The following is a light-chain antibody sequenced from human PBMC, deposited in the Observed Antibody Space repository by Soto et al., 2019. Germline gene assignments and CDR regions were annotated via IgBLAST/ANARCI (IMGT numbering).Light chain of an antibody. J-gene: IGKJ1*01. CDR2: GAS. Sequence: EIVLTQSPGTLSLSPGERATLSCRASQSVRSNYLAWYRQTPGQAPRLLIYGASNRATGIPDRFSGSGSGIDFTLIISRLEPEDFALYYCQQYGSSPWTFGQGTKVEIK. V-gene: IGKV3-20*01. CDR1: QSVRSNY. CDR3: QQYGSSPWT.